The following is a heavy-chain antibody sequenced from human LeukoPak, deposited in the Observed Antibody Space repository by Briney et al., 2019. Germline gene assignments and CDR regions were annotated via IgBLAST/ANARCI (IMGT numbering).Heavy chain of an antibody. V-gene: IGHV3-11*05. Sequence: PGGSLRLSCAASGFTFSDYYMSWIRQAPGKGLEWVSYISSSSYTNYADSVKGRFTISRDNAKNSLYLQMNSLRAEDTAVYYCARGALGRGYSYGDDAFDIWGQGTMVTVSS. CDR3: ARGALGRGYSYGDDAFDI. CDR2: ISSSSYT. D-gene: IGHD5-18*01. J-gene: IGHJ3*02. CDR1: GFTFSDYY.